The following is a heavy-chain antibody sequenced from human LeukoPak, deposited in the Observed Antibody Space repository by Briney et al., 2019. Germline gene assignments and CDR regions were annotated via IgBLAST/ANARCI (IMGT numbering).Heavy chain of an antibody. CDR3: AAGRASHFGDWFFGY. CDR2: VDPSGNT. CDR1: AYSVTSDYF. Sequence: PSETPSLTCTVSAYSVTSDYFWGWIRQPPGKGLEWIGNVDPSGNTYYNPSLKSRATISLDTSKKDFSLKLTSVTAADTANYFLAAGRASHFGDWFFGYWGQGTPVT. D-gene: IGHD3/OR15-3a*01. V-gene: IGHV4-38-2*02. J-gene: IGHJ4*01.